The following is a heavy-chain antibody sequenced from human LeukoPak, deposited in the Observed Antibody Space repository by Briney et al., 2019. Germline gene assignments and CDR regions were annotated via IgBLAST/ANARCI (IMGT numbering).Heavy chain of an antibody. V-gene: IGHV4-39*07. CDR2: MWFGATT. CDR3: SRGRRGSYFQDY. J-gene: IGHJ4*02. Sequence: SETLSLTCTVSGDSISSSNSYWGWVRQPPGKGLEWIGSMWFGATTSYDLSLKSRVTISIDPSKNQFSLKLSSVTAADTALYYCSRGRRGSYFQDYWGQGTLVTVSS. CDR1: GDSISSSNSY. D-gene: IGHD1-26*01.